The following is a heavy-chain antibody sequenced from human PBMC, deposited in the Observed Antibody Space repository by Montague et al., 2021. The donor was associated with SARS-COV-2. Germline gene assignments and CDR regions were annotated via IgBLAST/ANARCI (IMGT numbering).Heavy chain of an antibody. J-gene: IGHJ3*02. CDR2: FYSDCST. Sequence: SETLSLTCTVSGASVSGSDWGWIRQSPGKGLEWMGYFYSDCSTAYNPSLQSRVTIPRDTSKNQFSLKVRSVTAADTAVYYCARETMTGDAFDIWGQGTMVTVSS. CDR3: ARETMTGDAFDI. V-gene: IGHV4-59*02. D-gene: IGHD1-14*01. CDR1: GASVSGSD.